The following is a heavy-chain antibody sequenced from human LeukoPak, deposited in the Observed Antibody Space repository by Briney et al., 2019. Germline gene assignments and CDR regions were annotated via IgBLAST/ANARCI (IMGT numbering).Heavy chain of an antibody. CDR3: AREFEATGFWALDY. J-gene: IGHJ4*02. CDR1: GFTFNTYW. V-gene: IGHV3-74*01. D-gene: IGHD3-10*01. Sequence: GGSLRLSCRVSGFTFNTYWMHWVRQAPGKGLVWVSRMNNDGRVISYADSVKGRFTISRDNAKNTLYQQMNSLRAEDTAVYYCAREFEATGFWALDYWGQGTLVTASS. CDR2: MNNDGRVI.